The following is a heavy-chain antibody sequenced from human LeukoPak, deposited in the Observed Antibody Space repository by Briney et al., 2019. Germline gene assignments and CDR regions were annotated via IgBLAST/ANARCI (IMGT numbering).Heavy chain of an antibody. CDR1: GFTFSSYA. J-gene: IGHJ4*02. Sequence: GGSLRLSCAASGFTFSSYAMSWVRQAPGKGLEWVSAISGSGGSTYYADSVEGRFTISRDNSKNTLYLQMNSLRAEDTAVYYCAKRITLIVVVPVVDYWGQGTLVTVSS. CDR2: ISGSGGST. D-gene: IGHD3-22*01. CDR3: AKRITLIVVVPVVDY. V-gene: IGHV3-23*01.